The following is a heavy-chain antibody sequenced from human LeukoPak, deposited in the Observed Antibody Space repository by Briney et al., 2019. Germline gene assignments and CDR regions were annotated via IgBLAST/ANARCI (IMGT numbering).Heavy chain of an antibody. CDR1: GFPFSSYA. D-gene: IGHD5-12*01. CDR3: ARDHRYAFDN. V-gene: IGHV3-48*01. Sequence: PGGSLRLSCAASGFPFSSYAMTWARQAPGKGLEWISYIGISSGNTKYADSVKGRFTISRDKARNSLYLQMNSLRVEDTAVYYCARDHRYAFDNWGHGTLVTVSS. J-gene: IGHJ4*01. CDR2: IGISSGNT.